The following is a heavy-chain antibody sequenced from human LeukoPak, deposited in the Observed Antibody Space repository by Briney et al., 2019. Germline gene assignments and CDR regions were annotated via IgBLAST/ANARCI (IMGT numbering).Heavy chain of an antibody. CDR2: ISYDGSNK. V-gene: IGHV3-30-3*01. CDR1: GFTFSSYA. J-gene: IGHJ4*02. D-gene: IGHD4-17*01. Sequence: GGSLRLSCAASGFTFSSYAMHWVRQAPGKGLEWVAVISYDGSNKYYADSVKGRFTISRDNSKNTLYLQMNSLRAEDTAVYYCAKAMTTVTTGSDYWGQGTLVTVSS. CDR3: AKAMTTVTTGSDY.